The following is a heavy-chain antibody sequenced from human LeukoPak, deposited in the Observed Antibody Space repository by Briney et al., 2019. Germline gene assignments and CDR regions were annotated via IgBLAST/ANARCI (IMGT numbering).Heavy chain of an antibody. Sequence: GSLRLSCAASGFTFSNAWMSWVRQAPGKGLEWVGRIKSKTDGGTTDYAAPVKGRFTISRDDSKNTLYLQMNSLKTEDTAVYYCTTADPYYDFWSGRGAFDIWGRGTMVTVSS. D-gene: IGHD3-3*01. V-gene: IGHV3-15*01. CDR1: GFTFSNAW. J-gene: IGHJ3*02. CDR2: IKSKTDGGTT. CDR3: TTADPYYDFWSGRGAFDI.